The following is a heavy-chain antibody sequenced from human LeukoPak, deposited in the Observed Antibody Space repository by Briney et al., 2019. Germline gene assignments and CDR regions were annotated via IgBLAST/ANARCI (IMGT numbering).Heavy chain of an antibody. CDR1: GFTFSAYN. D-gene: IGHD5-18*01. V-gene: IGHV3-21*01. CDR2: ISSSSNYI. CDR3: ARDAGYTYAFDI. Sequence: GGSLRLSCVTSGFTFSAYNMNWVRQAPGKGLEWVSCISSSSNYIYYADSVKGRFTISRDNAKNSLYLQMNSLRDEDTAVYYCARDAGYTYAFDIWGQGTMVTVSS. J-gene: IGHJ3*02.